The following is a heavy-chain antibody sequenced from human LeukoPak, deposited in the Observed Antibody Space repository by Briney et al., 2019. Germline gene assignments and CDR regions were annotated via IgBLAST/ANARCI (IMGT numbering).Heavy chain of an antibody. CDR2: ISSSGSTI. J-gene: IGHJ6*03. D-gene: IGHD1-7*01. CDR3: ARVKLDYYYYMDV. Sequence: GGSLRLSCAASGFTFSDYYMSWLRQAPGKGLEGVSYISSSGSTIYYAASVKGRFTISRDKAKNSLYLQMNSLRAEDTAVYYCARVKLDYYYYMDVWGKGTTVTVSS. CDR1: GFTFSDYY. V-gene: IGHV3-11*01.